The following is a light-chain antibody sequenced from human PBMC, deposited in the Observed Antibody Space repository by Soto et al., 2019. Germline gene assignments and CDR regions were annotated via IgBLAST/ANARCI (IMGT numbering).Light chain of an antibody. V-gene: IGKV1-39*01. Sequence: DIQMTQSPSSLSASVGDRVTITCRASQSISNYLSWYQQKPGKAPKLLIYAASSLQSGVPSRFSGGGSGTDFTLTIFSLQPEDFATYYCQQSFSSPQITFGQGTRLEIK. CDR2: AAS. J-gene: IGKJ5*01. CDR3: QQSFSSPQIT. CDR1: QSISNY.